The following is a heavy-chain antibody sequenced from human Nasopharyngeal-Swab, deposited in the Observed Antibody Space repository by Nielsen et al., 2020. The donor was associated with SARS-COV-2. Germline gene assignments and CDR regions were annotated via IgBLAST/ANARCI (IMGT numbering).Heavy chain of an antibody. D-gene: IGHD4-11*01. J-gene: IGHJ3*02. V-gene: IGHV4-39*07. CDR3: ARKDYNASSIDI. Sequence: WILQPPGKGLEWIGNIYYSGSTYYNPSLKSRVTISVDTSKNQFSLKLSSVTAADTAVYYCARKDYNASSIDIWGKGTTVTVSS. CDR2: IYYSGST.